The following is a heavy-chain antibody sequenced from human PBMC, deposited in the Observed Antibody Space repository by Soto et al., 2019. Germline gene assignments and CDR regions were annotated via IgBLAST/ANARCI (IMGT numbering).Heavy chain of an antibody. J-gene: IGHJ4*02. CDR3: AAPNYYGSGSYEGLFDY. CDR1: GGTFSSYA. Sequence: QVQLVQSGAEVKKPGSSVKVSCKASGGTFSSYAISWVRQAPGQGLEWMGGIIPIFGTANYAQKFQGRVTITADESTGTAYMELSSLRSEDTAVYYCAAPNYYGSGSYEGLFDYWGQGTLVTVSS. CDR2: IIPIFGTA. V-gene: IGHV1-69*01. D-gene: IGHD3-10*01.